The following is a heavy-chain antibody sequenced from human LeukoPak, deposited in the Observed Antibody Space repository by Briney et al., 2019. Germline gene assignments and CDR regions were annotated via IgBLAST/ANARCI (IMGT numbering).Heavy chain of an antibody. CDR3: ARVGGNDFWSGYPDY. CDR2: ISSSGSTI. V-gene: IGHV3-48*03. CDR1: GFTFSSYG. D-gene: IGHD3-3*01. J-gene: IGHJ4*02. Sequence: GGSLRLSCAASGFTFSSYGMNWVRQAPGKGLEWVSYISSSGSTIYYADSVKGRFTISRDNAKNSLYLQMNSLRAEDTAVYYCARVGGNDFWSGYPDYWGQGTLVTVSS.